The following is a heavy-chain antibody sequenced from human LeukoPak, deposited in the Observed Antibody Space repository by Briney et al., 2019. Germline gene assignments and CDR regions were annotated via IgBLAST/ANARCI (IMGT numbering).Heavy chain of an antibody. CDR1: AFTFSSYW. J-gene: IGHJ4*02. V-gene: IGHV3-7*01. CDR3: ARSPRGYYDSSGWPLGY. D-gene: IGHD3-22*01. Sequence: GGSLRLSCAASAFTFSSYWMHWVRQAPGKGLEWVANIKQDGSEKYYVDSVKGRFTISRDNAKNSLYLQMSSLRAEDTAVYYCARSPRGYYDSSGWPLGYWGQGTLVTVSS. CDR2: IKQDGSEK.